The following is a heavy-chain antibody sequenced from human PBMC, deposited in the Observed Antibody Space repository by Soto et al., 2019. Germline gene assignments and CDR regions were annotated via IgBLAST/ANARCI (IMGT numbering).Heavy chain of an antibody. CDR3: ASGPYYDSSGYGTFDM. D-gene: IGHD3-22*01. CDR2: IYHSGTT. V-gene: IGHV4-4*02. J-gene: IGHJ3*02. Sequence: SETLSLTCAVSGRYISSGNWWSWVRQPPGKGLEWIGEIYHSGTTNYNPSLKSRVTMSVDKSKNQFSLKLSSVTAADTAVYYCASGPYYDSSGYGTFDMWGQGTMVTVSS. CDR1: GRYISSGNW.